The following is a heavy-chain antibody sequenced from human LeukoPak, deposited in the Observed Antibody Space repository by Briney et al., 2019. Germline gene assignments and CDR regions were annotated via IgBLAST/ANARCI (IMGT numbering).Heavy chain of an antibody. Sequence: ASVTVSCKASGYVFTSVGITWVRRAPGQGLEWMGWISPYNGNTRYAQKFQGRVAMTTDTSTTTAYMELRGLRFNDTAVYYCARAGSGSGWYFDYWGQGTLVTVSS. CDR3: ARAGSGSGWYFDY. CDR1: GYVFTSVG. CDR2: ISPYNGNT. J-gene: IGHJ4*02. D-gene: IGHD6-19*01. V-gene: IGHV1-18*01.